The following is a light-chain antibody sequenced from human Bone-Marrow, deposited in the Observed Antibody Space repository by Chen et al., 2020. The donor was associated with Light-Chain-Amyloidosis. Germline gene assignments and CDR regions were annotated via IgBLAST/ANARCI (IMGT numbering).Light chain of an antibody. CDR2: LEGSGSY. J-gene: IGLJ2*01. CDR1: SGHSSYI. V-gene: IGLV4-60*03. Sequence: HPVLTQSSSASASLPSSVTLTSTLRSGHSSYIIAWHQQQPGKAPRYLMKLEGSGSYNKGSGVPDRFSGSSSGADRYLTISNLQSEDEADYYCETWDSNTRVFGGGTKLTVL. CDR3: ETWDSNTRV.